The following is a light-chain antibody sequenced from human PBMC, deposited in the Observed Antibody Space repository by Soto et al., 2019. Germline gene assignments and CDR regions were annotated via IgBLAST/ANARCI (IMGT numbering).Light chain of an antibody. J-gene: IGKJ5*01. Sequence: EIVLTQFPATLSLSPGERATLSCRASQSVSSHLSWYQQKPGQAPRLLIYDASNRATGVPARFSGSGSGTDYTLTISSLEPEDFAVYYCQQRLSWPITFGQGTRLEIK. V-gene: IGKV3-11*01. CDR2: DAS. CDR1: QSVSSH. CDR3: QQRLSWPIT.